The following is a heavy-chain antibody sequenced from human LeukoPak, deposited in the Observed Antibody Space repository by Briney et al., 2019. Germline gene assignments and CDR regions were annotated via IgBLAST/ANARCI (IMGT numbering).Heavy chain of an antibody. J-gene: IGHJ4*02. Sequence: PSETLSLTCAVYGGSFSGYYWSWIRQPPGKGLEWIGEINHSVSTNYNPSLKSRVTISVDTSKNQFSLKLSSVTAADTAVYYCARGMRRSRWLPKPSFDYWGQGTLVTVSS. V-gene: IGHV4-34*01. CDR3: ARGMRRSRWLPKPSFDY. CDR1: GGSFSGYY. D-gene: IGHD5-24*01. CDR2: INHSVST.